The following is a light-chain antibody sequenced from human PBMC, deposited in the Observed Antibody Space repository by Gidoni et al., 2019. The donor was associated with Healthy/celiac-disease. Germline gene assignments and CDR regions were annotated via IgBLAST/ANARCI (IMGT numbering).Light chain of an antibody. CDR2: GAS. Sequence: EIVLTQPPDTLSLSPGERATLTCRASQSFKSNYLAWYQQKPAQAPRLLISGASIRAPGIPDRFSGSGCGTDFTLTISRLEPEDFAVYYCQQYTNSLTFGGGTKVEIK. J-gene: IGKJ4*01. CDR3: QQYTNSLT. V-gene: IGKV3-20*01. CDR1: QSFKSNY.